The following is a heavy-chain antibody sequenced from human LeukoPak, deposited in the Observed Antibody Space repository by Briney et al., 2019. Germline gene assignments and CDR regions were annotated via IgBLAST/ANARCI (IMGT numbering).Heavy chain of an antibody. CDR3: ARGESDYDFWSGYSHDAFDI. D-gene: IGHD3-3*01. J-gene: IGHJ3*02. V-gene: IGHV4-39*07. CDR2: IYYSGRT. Sequence: SETLSLTCSVVGGSLTSSNQYWGWIRQPPGKGLEWIGSIYYSGRTYYNPSLKSRATISVDTSKNQFSLKLSSVTAADTAVYYCARGESDYDFWSGYSHDAFDIWGQGTMVTVSS. CDR1: GGSLTSSNQY.